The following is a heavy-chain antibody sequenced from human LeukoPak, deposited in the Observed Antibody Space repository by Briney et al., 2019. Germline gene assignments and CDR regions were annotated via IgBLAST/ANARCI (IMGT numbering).Heavy chain of an antibody. CDR2: IIPILGIA. D-gene: IGHD4-17*01. CDR3: ARYPRAMGTVTTPWFEP. J-gene: IGHJ5*02. CDR1: GGTFSSYA. Sequence: SVKVSCKASGGTFSSYAISWVRQAPGQGREWMGRIIPILGIANYAQKFQGRVTITADKSTSTAYMELSSLRSEDTAVYYCARYPRAMGTVTTPWFEPWGQGTLVTVSS. V-gene: IGHV1-69*04.